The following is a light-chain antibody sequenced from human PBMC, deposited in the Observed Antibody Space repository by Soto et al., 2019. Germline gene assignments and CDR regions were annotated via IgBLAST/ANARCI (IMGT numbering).Light chain of an antibody. CDR3: SSYGSSSSHVV. CDR1: SSDIGGYNY. V-gene: IGLV2-14*03. CDR2: DVI. J-gene: IGLJ2*01. Sequence: QPVLTQPASVSGSPGQSITISCTGTSSDIGGYNYVSWYQQHPGKAPKLLIYDVINRPSGVSYRFSGSKSGNTASLTISGLQAEDEADYYCSSYGSSSSHVVFGGGTKLTVL.